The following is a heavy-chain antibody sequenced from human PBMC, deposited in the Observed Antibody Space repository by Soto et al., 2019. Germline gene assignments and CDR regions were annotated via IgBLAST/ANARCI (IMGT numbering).Heavy chain of an antibody. Sequence: GESLKISCQGSGYNFSTFWISWARQLPGKGLEWMGRINPSDSYTFYSPSFQGQVTLSAHKSVNTAYLQWSSLKATDTATLYCARHFRSGTSCYKDYYHGMYAWGQVTAVTVSS. V-gene: IGHV5-10-1*04. D-gene: IGHD2-2*02. CDR3: ARHFRSGTSCYKDYYHGMYA. J-gene: IGHJ6*02. CDR1: GYNFSTFW. CDR2: INPSDSYT.